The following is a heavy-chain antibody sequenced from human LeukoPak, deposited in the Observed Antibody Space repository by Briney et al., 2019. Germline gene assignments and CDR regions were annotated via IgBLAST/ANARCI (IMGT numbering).Heavy chain of an antibody. D-gene: IGHD1-7*01. CDR2: ISGSGGST. J-gene: IGHJ6*03. V-gene: IGHV3-23*01. Sequence: GGSLRLSCAASGFTFSSYAMSWVRQAPGKGLEWVSAISGSGGSTYYADSVKGRFTISRDNSKSTLYLQMNSLRADDTAVYYCAKRRGLELTYYYHMDVWGKGTTVTVSS. CDR3: AKRRGLELTYYYHMDV. CDR1: GFTFSSYA.